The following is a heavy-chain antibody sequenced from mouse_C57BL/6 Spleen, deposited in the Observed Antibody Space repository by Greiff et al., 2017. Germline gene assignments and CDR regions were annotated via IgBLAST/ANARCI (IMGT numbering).Heavy chain of an antibody. CDR2: IDPETGGT. V-gene: IGHV1-15*01. Sequence: QVQLQQSGAELVRPGASVTLSCKASGYTFTDYEMHWVKQTPVHGLEWIGAIDPETGGTAYNQKFKGKAILTADKSSSTAYMELRSLTSEDSAVYYGTRRIYGSREARDDWGQGTSVTVSS. J-gene: IGHJ4*01. CDR3: TRRIYGSREARDD. CDR1: GYTFTDYE. D-gene: IGHD1-1*01.